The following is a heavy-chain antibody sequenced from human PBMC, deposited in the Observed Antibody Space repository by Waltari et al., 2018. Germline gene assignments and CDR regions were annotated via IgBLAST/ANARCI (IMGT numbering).Heavy chain of an antibody. CDR3: AKDNYDILTGYYLFDY. CDR1: GFTFSSYG. D-gene: IGHD3-9*01. Sequence: QVQLVESGGGVVQPGGSLRLSCAASGFTFSSYGMHWVRPAPGKGLEWVAFIRYDGSNKYYADSVKGRFTISRDNSKNTLYLQMNSLRAEDTAVYYCAKDNYDILTGYYLFDYWGQGTLVTVSS. V-gene: IGHV3-30*02. J-gene: IGHJ4*02. CDR2: IRYDGSNK.